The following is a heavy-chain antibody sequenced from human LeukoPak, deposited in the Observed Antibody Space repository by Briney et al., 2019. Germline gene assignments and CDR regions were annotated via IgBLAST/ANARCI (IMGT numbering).Heavy chain of an antibody. Sequence: PSETLSLTCTVSGGSISSGSYYWSRIRQPAGKGLEWFGRIYTSGSTNYNPSLKSRVTISVDTSKNQFSLKLSSVTAADTAVYYCARETQYCSGGSCYDYYYYYGMDVWGQGTTVTVSS. V-gene: IGHV4-61*02. J-gene: IGHJ6*02. CDR3: ARETQYCSGGSCYDYYYYYGMDV. D-gene: IGHD2-15*01. CDR1: GGSISSGSYY. CDR2: IYTSGST.